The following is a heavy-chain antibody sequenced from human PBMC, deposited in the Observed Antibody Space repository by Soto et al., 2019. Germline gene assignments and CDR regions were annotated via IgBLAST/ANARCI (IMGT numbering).Heavy chain of an antibody. D-gene: IGHD1-1*01. J-gene: IGHJ4*02. CDR3: ARIPSTGPYYFEY. V-gene: IGHV5-51*01. Sequence: GESLKISCKASGYSFTSYWIGWVRQMPGKGLEWMGIIYPGDSDTRYSPSFQGEVTISADKSISTASLQWSSLKASDTAMYYCARIPSTGPYYFEYWGQRTLVGASS. CDR1: GYSFTSYW. CDR2: IYPGDSDT.